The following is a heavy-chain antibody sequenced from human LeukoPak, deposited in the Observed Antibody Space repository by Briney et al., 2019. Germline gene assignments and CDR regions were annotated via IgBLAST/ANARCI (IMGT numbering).Heavy chain of an antibody. V-gene: IGHV3-7*01. CDR3: ARGGNSSWDY. CDR1: GFVFSNYW. J-gene: IGHJ4*02. Sequence: GGSLRLSCAASGFVFSNYWMSWVRQAPGKGLEWVANIKPDGTEKYCVDSLKGRFTISRDNAKNSLYLQMNSLRVEDTAVYYCARGGNSSWDYWGQGALVTVSS. CDR2: IKPDGTEK. D-gene: IGHD6-6*01.